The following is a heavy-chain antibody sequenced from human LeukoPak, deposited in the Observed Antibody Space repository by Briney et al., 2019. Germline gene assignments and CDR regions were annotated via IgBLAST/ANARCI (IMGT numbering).Heavy chain of an antibody. CDR3: AKDGIAAAGDAFDI. Sequence: GSLGLSCAASGFTFDDYTMHWVRQAPGKGLEWVSLISGDGGSTYYADSVKGRFTISRDNSINSLYLQMNSLRTEDTALYYCAKDGIAAAGDAFDIWGQGTMVTVSS. J-gene: IGHJ3*02. CDR1: GFTFDDYT. V-gene: IGHV3-43*02. D-gene: IGHD6-13*01. CDR2: ISGDGGST.